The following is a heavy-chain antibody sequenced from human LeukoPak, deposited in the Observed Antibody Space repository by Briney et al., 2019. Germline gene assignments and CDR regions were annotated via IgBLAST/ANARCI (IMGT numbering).Heavy chain of an antibody. V-gene: IGHV4-4*07. CDR1: GGSSNNYY. CDR2: IYTSGST. J-gene: IGHJ4*02. CDR3: ARESGYYYDTSGYTFDY. Sequence: KPSETLSLTCTVSGGSSNNYYWSWIRQSAGKGLEWIGRIYTSGSTNYNPSLKSRVSMSVDTSKSQFSLRLRSVTAADTAVYYCARESGYYYDTSGYTFDYWGQGILVTVSS. D-gene: IGHD3-22*01.